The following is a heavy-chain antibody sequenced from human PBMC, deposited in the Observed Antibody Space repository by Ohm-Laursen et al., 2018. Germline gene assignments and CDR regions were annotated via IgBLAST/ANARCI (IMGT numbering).Heavy chain of an antibody. CDR2: INPSGGST. D-gene: IGHD5-12*01. J-gene: IGHJ4*02. CDR1: GYTFTSYY. Sequence: GSSVKVSCKASGYTFTSYYMHWVRQAPGQGLEWMGIINPSGGSTTYAQKFQGRVTMTRDTSISTAYMELSRLRSDDTAVYYCATRTGGYDDWGQGTLVTVSS. CDR3: ATRTGGYDD. V-gene: IGHV1-46*01.